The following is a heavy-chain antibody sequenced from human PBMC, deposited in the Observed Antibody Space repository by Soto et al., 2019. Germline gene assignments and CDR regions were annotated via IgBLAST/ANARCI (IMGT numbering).Heavy chain of an antibody. V-gene: IGHV3-74*01. CDR3: ARDRRGRQLVPSAFDI. D-gene: IGHD6-13*01. CDR2: INNDGSSP. CDR1: GFTFSNYW. Sequence: PGGSLRLSCAASGFTFSNYWMHWVRQALGKGLVWVSRINNDGSSPTYTDSVKGRFTISRDNAKNSLYLQMNSLRAEDTAMYYCARDRRGRQLVPSAFDIWGQGTMVTVS. J-gene: IGHJ3*02.